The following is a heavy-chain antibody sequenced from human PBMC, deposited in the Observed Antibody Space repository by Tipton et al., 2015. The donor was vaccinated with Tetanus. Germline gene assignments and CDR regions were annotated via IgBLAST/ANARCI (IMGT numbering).Heavy chain of an antibody. Sequence: SLRLSCAASGFTFNNYAMTWVRQAPGKGLEWLSAISGSADRTYYADSVKGRFTISRDNSRNTLYLQMNSLRAEDTAVYYCAKDRAAGGMGEVDYYGRGTLVTVSS. CDR3: AKDRAAGGMGEVDY. J-gene: IGHJ4*02. CDR2: ISGSADRT. D-gene: IGHD6-13*01. V-gene: IGHV3-23*01. CDR1: GFTFNNYA.